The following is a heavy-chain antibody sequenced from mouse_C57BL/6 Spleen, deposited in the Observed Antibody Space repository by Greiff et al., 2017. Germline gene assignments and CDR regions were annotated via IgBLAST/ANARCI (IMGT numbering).Heavy chain of an antibody. CDR2: INPNNGGT. V-gene: IGHV1-22*01. Sequence: EVQLQQSGPELVKPGASVKMSCKASGYTFTDYNMHWVKQSHGKSLAWIGYINPNNGGTSSNQKFNGKATLNVNKSSSTAYMELRSLTSEDSAVYYCAREGQLRLRGYARDYWGQGTTGTVAS. D-gene: IGHD3-2*02. CDR1: GYTFTDYN. J-gene: IGHJ4*01. CDR3: AREGQLRLRGYARDY.